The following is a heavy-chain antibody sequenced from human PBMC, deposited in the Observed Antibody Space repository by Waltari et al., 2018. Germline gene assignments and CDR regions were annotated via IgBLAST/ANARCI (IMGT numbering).Heavy chain of an antibody. Sequence: QVQLVESGGGVVQPGRSLRLSCAASGFTFSSYGMHWVRQAPGKGLEWVAVIWYDGSNKYYADSVKGRFTISRDNSKNTLYLQMNSLRAEDTAVYYCARDRREMATITQRDYWGQGTLVTVSS. V-gene: IGHV3-33*01. J-gene: IGHJ4*02. CDR2: IWYDGSNK. D-gene: IGHD5-12*01. CDR3: ARDRREMATITQRDY. CDR1: GFTFSSYG.